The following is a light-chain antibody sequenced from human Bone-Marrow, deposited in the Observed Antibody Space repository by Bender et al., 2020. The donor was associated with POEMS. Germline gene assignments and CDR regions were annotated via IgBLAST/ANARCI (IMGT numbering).Light chain of an antibody. Sequence: QSALTQPRSVSGSPGQSVTISCTGSSSDVGGWNYVSWFQQHPGKAPKLMIYDVTKRPSGVPARFSGSKSGTSASLAISDIQSEDEGDYYCSSWDDSLSGWVFGGGTKLTVL. V-gene: IGLV2-11*01. CDR1: SSDVGGWNY. J-gene: IGLJ3*02. CDR2: DVT. CDR3: SSWDDSLSGWV.